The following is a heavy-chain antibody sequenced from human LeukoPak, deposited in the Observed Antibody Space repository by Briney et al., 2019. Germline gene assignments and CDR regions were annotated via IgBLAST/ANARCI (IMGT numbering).Heavy chain of an antibody. D-gene: IGHD3-22*01. Sequence: GGSLRLSCAASGFTFSSYWMSWVRQAPGKGLEWVANIKQDGSEKYYVDSVKGRFTISRDNAKNSLYLQMNSLRAEDTALYYCAKDNYYDSSGYYPHWGQGTLVTVSS. J-gene: IGHJ4*02. CDR2: IKQDGSEK. CDR3: AKDNYYDSSGYYPH. CDR1: GFTFSSYW. V-gene: IGHV3-7*03.